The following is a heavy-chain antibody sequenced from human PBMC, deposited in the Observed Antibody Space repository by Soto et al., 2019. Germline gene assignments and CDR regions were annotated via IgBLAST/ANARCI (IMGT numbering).Heavy chain of an antibody. CDR3: ARDATEPFYYYYYMDV. J-gene: IGHJ6*03. Sequence: GASVKVSCKASGGTFSSYTISWVRQAPGQGLEWMGRIIPILGIANYAQKFQGRVTITADKSTSTAYMELSSLRSEDTAVYYCARDATEPFYYYYYMDVWGKGTTVTVSS. D-gene: IGHD1-26*01. V-gene: IGHV1-69*04. CDR2: IIPILGIA. CDR1: GGTFSSYT.